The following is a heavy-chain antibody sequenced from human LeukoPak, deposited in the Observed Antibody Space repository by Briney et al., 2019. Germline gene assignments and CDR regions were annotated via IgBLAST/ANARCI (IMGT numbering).Heavy chain of an antibody. CDR2: IYYSGST. D-gene: IGHD2-15*01. V-gene: IGHV4-39*01. J-gene: IGHJ4*02. Sequence: SETLSLTCTVSGGSISSSSYYWGWIRQPPGKGLEWIGSIYYSGSTYYNPSLKSRVTISVDTSKNQFSLTLTSVTAADTALYYCASLASVAVEKPFDYWGQGTLVTVSS. CDR3: ASLASVAVEKPFDY. CDR1: GGSISSSSYY.